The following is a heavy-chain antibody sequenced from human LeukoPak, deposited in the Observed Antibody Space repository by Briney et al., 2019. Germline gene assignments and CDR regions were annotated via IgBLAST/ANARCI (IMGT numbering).Heavy chain of an antibody. CDR2: MSYSGST. CDR3: ARERRD. V-gene: IGHV4-39*01. CDR1: GGSISSSSYF. D-gene: IGHD1-1*01. J-gene: IGHJ4*02. Sequence: SETLSLTCTVSGGSISSSSYFWGWIRQPPGKGLEWVGSMSYSGSTYYNPSLKSRVTISVDTSKNQFSLKLSSVTAADTAVYYCARERRDWGQGTLVTVSS.